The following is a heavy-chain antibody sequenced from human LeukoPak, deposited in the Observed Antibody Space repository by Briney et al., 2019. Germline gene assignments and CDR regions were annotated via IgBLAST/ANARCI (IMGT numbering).Heavy chain of an antibody. J-gene: IGHJ3*02. D-gene: IGHD3-3*01. CDR3: ARFTIFGVVDAFDI. CDR2: INHSGST. CDR1: GGSISSYY. V-gene: IGHV4-34*01. Sequence: PSETLSLTCTVSGGSISSYYWSWIRQPPGKGLEWIGEINHSGSTNYNPSLKSRVTISVDTSKNQFSLKLSSVTAADTAVYYCARFTIFGVVDAFDIWGQGTMVTVSS.